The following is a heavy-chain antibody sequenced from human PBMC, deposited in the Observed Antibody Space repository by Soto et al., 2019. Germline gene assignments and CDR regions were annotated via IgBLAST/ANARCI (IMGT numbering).Heavy chain of an antibody. CDR2: IIPIFGTA. J-gene: IGHJ6*02. CDR1: GGTFNNYA. V-gene: IGHV1-69*12. D-gene: IGHD2-21*02. Sequence: QVQLVQSGAEVKKPGSSVKVSCKASGGTFNNYAITWVRQAPGQGLKWMGGIIPIFGTANYAQKFQGRVTITADESTSSAYMALSSLRSEDTAVYYCARAPTKHIVVVTPPYYYYYTMDVWGQGTTVTVSS. CDR3: ARAPTKHIVVVTPPYYYYYTMDV.